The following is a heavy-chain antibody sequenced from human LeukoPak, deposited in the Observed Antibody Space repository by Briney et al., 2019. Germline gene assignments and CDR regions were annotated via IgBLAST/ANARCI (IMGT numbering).Heavy chain of an antibody. Sequence: ASVKVSCKASGYTFTSYYMHWVRQAPGQGLEWMGWINPNSGGTNYAQKFQGRVTMTRDTSISTAYMELSRLRSDDTAVYYCARDHRPTYYYGSGSYHFWGQGTLVTVSS. CDR3: ARDHRPTYYYGSGSYHF. J-gene: IGHJ4*02. V-gene: IGHV1-2*02. CDR1: GYTFTSYY. D-gene: IGHD3-10*01. CDR2: INPNSGGT.